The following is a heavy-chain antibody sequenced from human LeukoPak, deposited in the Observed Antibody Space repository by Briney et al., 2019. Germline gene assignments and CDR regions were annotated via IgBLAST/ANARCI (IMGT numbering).Heavy chain of an antibody. CDR2: IYYSGSI. CDR3: ARQSRDGDYIAKLFDY. J-gene: IGHJ4*02. Sequence: SETLSLTCTVSGGSLSNYYWSWIRQPPGKGLEWIGYIYYSGSINYNPSLKSRVTISVDMSKNQFSLQLSSGTAADTAVYYCARQSRDGDYIAKLFDYWGQGTLVTVSS. V-gene: IGHV4-59*08. D-gene: IGHD4-17*01. CDR1: GGSLSNYY.